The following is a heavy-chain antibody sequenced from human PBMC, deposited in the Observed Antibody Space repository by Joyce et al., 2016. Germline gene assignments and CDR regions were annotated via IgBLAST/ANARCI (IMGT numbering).Heavy chain of an antibody. V-gene: IGHV3-74*01. CDR3: ARDQSVAGPTTADY. D-gene: IGHD6-19*01. CDR1: GFTFSRYW. Sequence: EVQLVESGGGLVQPGGSLRLSCAASGFTFSRYWMHWVSQAPGKGPVWVSRINTDGSNIIYADSVKGRFTISRDNAKNTLFLQMNSLRAEDTALYYCARDQSVAGPTTADYWGQGTLVTVSS. J-gene: IGHJ4*02. CDR2: INTDGSNI.